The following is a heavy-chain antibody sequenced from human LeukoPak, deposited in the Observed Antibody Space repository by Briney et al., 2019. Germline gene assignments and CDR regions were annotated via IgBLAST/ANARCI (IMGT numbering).Heavy chain of an antibody. J-gene: IGHJ4*02. CDR2: IKQGGSEK. Sequence: GGSLRLSCAASGFTFSSYWMSWVRQAPGKGLEWVANIKQGGSEKYYVDSVKGRFTISRDNAKNSLYLQMNSLRAEDTAVYYCARDKIVGATHFDYWGQGALVTVSS. CDR1: GFTFSSYW. V-gene: IGHV3-7*01. CDR3: ARDKIVGATHFDY. D-gene: IGHD1-26*01.